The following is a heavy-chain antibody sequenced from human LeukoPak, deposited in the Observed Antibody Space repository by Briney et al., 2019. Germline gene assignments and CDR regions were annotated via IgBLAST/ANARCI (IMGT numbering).Heavy chain of an antibody. CDR1: GFTFSNYG. Sequence: PGRSLRLSCAASGFTFSNYGMHWVRQAPGKGLEWVGLISYDGSSQYYVDSLKGRSTISRDNSKNSLYLQMNSLRDEDTAVYYCASGSGWSKFDYWAREPWSPSPQ. CDR3: ASGSGWSKFDY. V-gene: IGHV3-33*05. D-gene: IGHD6-19*01. J-gene: IGHJ4*02. CDR2: ISYDGSSQ.